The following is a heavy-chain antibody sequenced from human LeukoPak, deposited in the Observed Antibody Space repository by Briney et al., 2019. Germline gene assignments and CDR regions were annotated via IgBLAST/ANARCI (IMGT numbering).Heavy chain of an antibody. CDR3: AREGLSYYGMDV. CDR2: IYYSGST. V-gene: IGHV4-61*01. Sequence: SETLSLTCTVSGGSASSGSYYWSWLRQPPGTGLEWIGYIYYSGSTNYNPSLKSRVTISVDTSKNQFSLKLSSVTAADTAVYYCAREGLSYYGMDVWGKGTTVTVSS. D-gene: IGHD3/OR15-3a*01. J-gene: IGHJ6*04. CDR1: GGSASSGSYY.